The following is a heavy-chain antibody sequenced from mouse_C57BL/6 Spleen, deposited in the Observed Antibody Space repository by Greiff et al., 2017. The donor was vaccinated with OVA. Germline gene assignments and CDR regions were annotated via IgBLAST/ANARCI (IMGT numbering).Heavy chain of an antibody. J-gene: IGHJ3*01. CDR1: GYTFTDYE. Sequence: VKLQESGAELVRPGASVTLSCKASGYTFTDYEMHWVKQTPVHGLEWIGAIDPETGGTAYNQKFKGKAILTADKSSSTAYMELRSLTSEDSAVYYCTRAPYYYGSSYPFAYWGQGTLVTVSA. CDR2: IDPETGGT. CDR3: TRAPYYYGSSYPFAY. D-gene: IGHD1-1*01. V-gene: IGHV1-15*01.